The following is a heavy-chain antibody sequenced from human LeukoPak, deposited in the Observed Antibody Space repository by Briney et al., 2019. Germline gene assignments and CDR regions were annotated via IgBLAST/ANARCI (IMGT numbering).Heavy chain of an antibody. CDR1: GGSISSSSYY. J-gene: IGHJ6*02. D-gene: IGHD5-18*01. V-gene: IGHV4-39*01. CDR3: ARQLWFFLDYYYYGMDV. CDR2: IYYSGST. Sequence: SETLSLTCTVSGGSISSSSYYWGWIRQPPGKGLEWIGSIYYSGSTYYNPSLKSRVTISVDTSKNQFSLKLSSVTAADTAVYYCARQLWFFLDYYYYGMDVWGRGTTVTVSS.